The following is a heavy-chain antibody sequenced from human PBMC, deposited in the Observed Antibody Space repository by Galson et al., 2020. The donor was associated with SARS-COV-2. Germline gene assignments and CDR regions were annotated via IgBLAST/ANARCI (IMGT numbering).Heavy chain of an antibody. Sequence: GGSLRLSCAASGFTVSSNYMSWVRQAPGKGLEWVSVIYSGGSTYYADSVKGRFTISRDNSKNTLYLQMNSLRAEDTAVYYCATSWFLDYFDYWGQGTLVTVSS. CDR3: ATSWFLDYFDY. CDR1: GFTVSSNY. V-gene: IGHV3-53*01. D-gene: IGHD3-3*01. CDR2: IYSGGST. J-gene: IGHJ4*02.